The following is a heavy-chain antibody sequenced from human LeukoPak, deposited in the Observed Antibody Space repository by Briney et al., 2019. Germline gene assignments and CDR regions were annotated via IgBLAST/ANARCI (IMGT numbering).Heavy chain of an antibody. D-gene: IGHD3-10*01. CDR2: THHSGST. V-gene: IGHV4-31*03. CDR3: ASYGSRSYRFDP. CDR1: GGSISSGNYY. J-gene: IGHJ5*02. Sequence: SETLSLTCTVSGGSISSGNYYWSWIRQHPGKGLEWIGYTHHSGSTYYNPSLKSRVIISVDTSKNQFSLKLNSVTAADTAVYYCASYGSRSYRFDPWGQGTLVTVSS.